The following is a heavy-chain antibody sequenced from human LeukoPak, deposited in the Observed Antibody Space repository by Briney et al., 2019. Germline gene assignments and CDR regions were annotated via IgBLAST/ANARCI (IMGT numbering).Heavy chain of an antibody. D-gene: IGHD4-17*01. Sequence: SETLSLTCAVSADSFSSHYWTWLRQPPGKGLEWIGYISYIGSTNYNPSLKSRVTISIDTYKNQFSLKLSSVTAADTAVYYCARDLVTVTKGFDIWGQGTMVSVSS. CDR1: ADSFSSHY. V-gene: IGHV4-59*11. CDR3: ARDLVTVTKGFDI. J-gene: IGHJ3*02. CDR2: ISYIGST.